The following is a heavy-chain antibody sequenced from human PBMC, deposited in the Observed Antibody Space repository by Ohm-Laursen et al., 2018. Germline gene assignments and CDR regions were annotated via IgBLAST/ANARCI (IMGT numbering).Heavy chain of an antibody. CDR2: ISAYNGNT. D-gene: IGHD1-7*01. J-gene: IGHJ4*02. CDR1: GGTFSSYA. V-gene: IGHV1-18*01. CDR3: ARGDDWNYAFGF. Sequence: SVKVSCKASGGTFSSYAISWVRQAPGQGLEWMGWISAYNGNTKYAQKLQGRLTMTTDTSTSTAYMDLRSLGSDDTAVYYCARGDDWNYAFGFWGQGTLVTVSA.